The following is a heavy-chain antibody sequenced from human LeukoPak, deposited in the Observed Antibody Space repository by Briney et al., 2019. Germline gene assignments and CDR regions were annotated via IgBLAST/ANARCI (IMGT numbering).Heavy chain of an antibody. CDR1: GDSVSSNSVT. CDR2: TYYRSTWYN. Sequence: SQTLSLTCAISGDSVSSNSVTWNWIRQSPSRGLKWLGRTYYRSTWYNDYAVSARGRITVNPDTSKNQFSLHLNSVTPEDTAVYYCARRLTQYDCFDPWGQGILVTVSS. CDR3: ARRLTQYDCFDP. J-gene: IGHJ5*02. V-gene: IGHV6-1*01. D-gene: IGHD2-2*01.